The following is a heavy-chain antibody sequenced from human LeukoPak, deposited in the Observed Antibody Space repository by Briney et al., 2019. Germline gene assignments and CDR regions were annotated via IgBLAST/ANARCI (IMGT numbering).Heavy chain of an antibody. CDR1: GGSISSYY. CDR3: ARGWGSGSYGPPDY. D-gene: IGHD5-18*01. J-gene: IGHJ4*02. V-gene: IGHV4-59*01. CDR2: IYYSGST. Sequence: SETLSLTCTVSGGSISSYYWSWIRQPPGKGLEWIGYIYYSGSTNYNPSLKSRVTISVDTSRNQFSLKLSSVTAADTAVYYCARGWGSGSYGPPDYWGQGTLVTVSS.